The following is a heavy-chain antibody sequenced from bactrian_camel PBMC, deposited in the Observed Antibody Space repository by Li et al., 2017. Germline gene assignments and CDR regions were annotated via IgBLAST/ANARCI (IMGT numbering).Heavy chain of an antibody. D-gene: IGHD7*01. CDR1: AYIPGVNS. CDR2: ILSDGRT. CDR3: ATRHSSCSGPILARSLYEY. Sequence: HVQLVESGGGTVQAGGSLRLSCAASAYIPGVNSLGWFRQAPGKEREGVAIILSDGRTEYADSVKGRFTISKDTAKNILDLQMNSLKPEDTAMYYCATRHSSCSGPILARSLYEYWGQGTQVTVS. V-gene: IGHV3S63*01. J-gene: IGHJ4*01.